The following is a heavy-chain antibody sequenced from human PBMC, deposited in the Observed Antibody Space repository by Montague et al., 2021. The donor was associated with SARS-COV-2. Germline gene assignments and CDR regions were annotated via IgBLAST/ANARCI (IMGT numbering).Heavy chain of an antibody. J-gene: IGHJ4*02. Sequence: CAISGDSVASNTAARNSIRQSSSLDLEWLGRTYHRSKWYYDYAVSVKSRMTISPDTSKNQFSLQLSSVTPEDRAVYYCARETYTSGWFQQFDYWGQGTLVTVSS. CDR3: ARETYTSGWFQQFDY. CDR1: GDSVASNTAA. D-gene: IGHD6-19*01. V-gene: IGHV6-1*01. CDR2: TYHRSKWYY.